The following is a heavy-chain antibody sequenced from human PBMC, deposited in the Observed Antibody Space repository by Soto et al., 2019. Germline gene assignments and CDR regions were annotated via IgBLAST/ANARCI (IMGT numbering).Heavy chain of an antibody. Sequence: QVQLVQSGAEVQKPGSSVKVSCKASGGTFSSYAISWVRQAPGQGLEWMGGIIPISETTNYAQKFQGRVTITADESKSTAYMELSSLGSEDTAVYYWARSQGSSTSLEIYYYYYYGMDVWGQGATVTVSS. J-gene: IGHJ6*02. CDR1: GGTFSSYA. D-gene: IGHD2-2*01. CDR3: ARSQGSSTSLEIYYYYYYGMDV. V-gene: IGHV1-69*01. CDR2: IIPISETT.